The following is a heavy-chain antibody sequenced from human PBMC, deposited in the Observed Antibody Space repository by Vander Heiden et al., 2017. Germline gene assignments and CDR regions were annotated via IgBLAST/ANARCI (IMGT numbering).Heavy chain of an antibody. CDR1: GYTFTSYG. CDR3: ARAPYWYSSGMYYFDY. V-gene: IGHV1-18*01. J-gene: IGHJ4*02. D-gene: IGHD6-19*01. CDR2: ISAYNGNT. Sequence: QVQLVESGAEVKKPGASVKVSCKASGYTFTSYGISGVRHGPGQGLEWMGWISAYNGNTNYTQKLQGGVTMTTDTSTSTAYMELRSLRSDDTAVYYCARAPYWYSSGMYYFDYLGQGTLVT.